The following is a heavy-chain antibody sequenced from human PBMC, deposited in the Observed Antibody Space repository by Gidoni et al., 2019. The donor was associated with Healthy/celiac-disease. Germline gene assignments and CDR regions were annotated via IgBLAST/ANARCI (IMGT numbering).Heavy chain of an antibody. CDR1: GFTLSSYW. CDR3: ARDQSGSYHYYGMDV. Sequence: EVQLVESGGGLVQPGGSLRLSCAASGFTLSSYWMSWVRQAPGKGLEWVANIKQDGSEKYYVDSVKGRFTISRDNAKNSLYLQMNSLRAEDTAVYYCARDQSGSYHYYGMDVWGQGTTVTVSS. D-gene: IGHD1-26*01. J-gene: IGHJ6*02. V-gene: IGHV3-7*01. CDR2: IKQDGSEK.